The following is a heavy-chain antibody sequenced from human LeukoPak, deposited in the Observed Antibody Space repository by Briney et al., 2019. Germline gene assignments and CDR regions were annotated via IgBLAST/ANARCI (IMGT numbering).Heavy chain of an antibody. CDR1: GYTFTGYY. V-gene: IGHV1-2*04. CDR3: ARADGSGSFYGMDV. Sequence: ASVKVSCKASGYTFTGYYMHWVRQAPGQGLEWMGCINPNSGGTNYAQKFQGWVTMTRDTSISTAYMELSRLRSDDTAVYYCARADGSGSFYGMDVWGQGTTVTVSS. J-gene: IGHJ6*02. CDR2: INPNSGGT. D-gene: IGHD3-10*01.